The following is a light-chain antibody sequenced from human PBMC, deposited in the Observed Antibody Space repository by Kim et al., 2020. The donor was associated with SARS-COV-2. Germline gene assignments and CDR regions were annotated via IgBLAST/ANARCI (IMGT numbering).Light chain of an antibody. J-gene: IGKJ4*01. Sequence: ELVLTQSPGTLSLSPGERATLSCRASQSVSSSYLAWYQQKPGQAPRLLIYGASSRATGIPDRFSGSGSGTDFTLTISSLEPEDFAVYYCQQYGSSPLTLGGGTKGDIK. CDR3: QQYGSSPLT. CDR1: QSVSSSY. CDR2: GAS. V-gene: IGKV3-20*01.